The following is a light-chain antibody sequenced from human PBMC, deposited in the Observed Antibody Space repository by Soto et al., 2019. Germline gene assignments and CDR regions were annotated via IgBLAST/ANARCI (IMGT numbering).Light chain of an antibody. CDR1: SSDIGAYNY. V-gene: IGLV2-14*01. Sequence: QSALTQPASVSGSPGQSITISCTGSSSDIGAYNYASWLQQYPGKAPKLIISEVSNRPSGVSNRFSGSKSGTAASLTISGLQTEDEADYFCFSFTTDWTHVFXTGTKVTVL. J-gene: IGLJ1*01. CDR3: FSFTTDWTHV. CDR2: EVS.